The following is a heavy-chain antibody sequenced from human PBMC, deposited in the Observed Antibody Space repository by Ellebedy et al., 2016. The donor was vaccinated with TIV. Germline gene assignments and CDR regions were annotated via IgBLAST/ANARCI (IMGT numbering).Heavy chain of an antibody. D-gene: IGHD2-21*01. Sequence: SETLSLTCTVSGGSISSYYWGWIRQPPGKGLEWIGSIYHSGSTNYNPSLKSRVTISVDKSKNQFSLKLSSVTAADTAVYYCARDLVFAPWGQGTLVTVSS. J-gene: IGHJ5*02. V-gene: IGHV4-39*07. CDR3: ARDLVFAP. CDR2: IYHSGST. CDR1: GGSISSYY.